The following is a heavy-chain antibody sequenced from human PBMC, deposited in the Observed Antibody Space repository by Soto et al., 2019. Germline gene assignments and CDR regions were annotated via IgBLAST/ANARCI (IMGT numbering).Heavy chain of an antibody. V-gene: IGHV4-39*01. D-gene: IGHD4-17*01. CDR3: ARSKQYDYGDYERFDY. CDR2: IYYSGST. CDR1: GGSIISRSDY. Sequence: SETXPLTCTVAGGSIISRSDYRGRNSKPPGKGLEWIGSIYYSGSTYYNPSLKSRVTISVDTSKNQFSLKLSSVTAADTAVYYCARSKQYDYGDYERFDYWGEGTLVTGSS. J-gene: IGHJ4*02.